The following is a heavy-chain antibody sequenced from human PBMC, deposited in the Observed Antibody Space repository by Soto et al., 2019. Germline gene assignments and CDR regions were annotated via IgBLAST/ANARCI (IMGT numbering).Heavy chain of an antibody. J-gene: IGHJ4*02. CDR2: ISGGGSNT. CDR1: GFTFSSYV. CDR3: AKDSNKYSSSLRGRYFDY. Sequence: PGGSLRLSCAASGFTFSSYVMIWVRQAPGKGLEWVSGISGGGSNTFYADSVKGRFTISRDNSKNTLLLQMNSLGAEDTAVYYCAKDSNKYSSSLRGRYFDYWGQGIEVTVSS. V-gene: IGHV3-23*01. D-gene: IGHD4-4*01.